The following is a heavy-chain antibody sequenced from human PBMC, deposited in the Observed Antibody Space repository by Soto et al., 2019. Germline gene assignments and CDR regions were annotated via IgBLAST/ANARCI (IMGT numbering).Heavy chain of an antibody. CDR1: GDTFTTYD. CDR3: ARGRASGSYYLLDY. Sequence: ASMKVSCKASGDTFTTYDINWVRQATGHGLEWMGWINPNSGNIGYAQRFQGRVTMTRDTAIRTAYMEVSSLRSDDTAVYYCARGRASGSYYLLDYWGQGXLVTVYS. V-gene: IGHV1-8*01. CDR2: INPNSGNI. D-gene: IGHD3-10*01. J-gene: IGHJ4*02.